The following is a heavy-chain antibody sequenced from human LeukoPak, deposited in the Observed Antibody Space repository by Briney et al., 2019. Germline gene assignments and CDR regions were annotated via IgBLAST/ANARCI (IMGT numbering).Heavy chain of an antibody. CDR3: AGDNGSGNRYYYYYMDV. V-gene: IGHV3-48*04. Sequence: PGGSLRLSCAASGFTFSSYSMNWARQAPGKGLEWVSYISSSSSTIYYADSVKGRFTISRDNAKNSLYPQMNSLRAEDTAVYYCAGDNGSGNRYYYYYMDVWGKGTTVTVSS. CDR1: GFTFSSYS. D-gene: IGHD3-10*01. CDR2: ISSSSSTI. J-gene: IGHJ6*03.